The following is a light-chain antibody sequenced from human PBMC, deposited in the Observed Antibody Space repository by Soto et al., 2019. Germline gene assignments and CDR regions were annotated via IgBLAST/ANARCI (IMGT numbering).Light chain of an antibody. CDR2: DAS. Sequence: EIVMTQPPDTLSVSPGERATLSCRASQSVSSKLAWYLQKPGQAPRLLVYDASTRATGIPAGFSGSGSGTEFTLTISSLQSEDFAVYYCQQYNNWPWTFGQGTKV. CDR1: QSVSSK. CDR3: QQYNNWPWT. V-gene: IGKV3-15*01. J-gene: IGKJ1*01.